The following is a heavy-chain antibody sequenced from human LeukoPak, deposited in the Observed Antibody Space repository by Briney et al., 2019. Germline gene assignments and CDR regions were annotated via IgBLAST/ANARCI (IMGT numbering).Heavy chain of an antibody. Sequence: KSSETLSLTCSVSGVSITSGSYYWGWIRQSAGKGLEWIGRVHSSGDIYHNAAFRSRAAVSGDASKNQFSLQLNSVTAADTAVYYCARGASPKHAVFFDYWGQGALITVSS. J-gene: IGHJ4*02. CDR3: ARGASPKHAVFFDY. CDR2: VHSSGDI. V-gene: IGHV4-61*02. CDR1: GVSITSGSYY. D-gene: IGHD3-16*01.